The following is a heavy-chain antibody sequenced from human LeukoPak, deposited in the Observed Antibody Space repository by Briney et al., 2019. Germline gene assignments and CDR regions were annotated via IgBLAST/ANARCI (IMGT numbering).Heavy chain of an antibody. D-gene: IGHD6-13*01. CDR2: IKQDGSEK. Sequence: GGSLRLSCAASGFTFSSYWMSWVRQAPGKGLEWVANIKQDGSEKYYVDSVKGRFTISRDNAKNSLYLHMNSRRAEDMSVYYCARGIAAAGTVFVYWGQGTLVTVSS. CDR3: ARGIAAAGTVFVY. V-gene: IGHV3-7*01. J-gene: IGHJ4*02. CDR1: GFTFSSYW.